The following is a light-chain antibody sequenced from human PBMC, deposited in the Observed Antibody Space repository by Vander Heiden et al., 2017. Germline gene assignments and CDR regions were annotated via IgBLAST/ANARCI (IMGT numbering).Light chain of an antibody. CDR3: QQSYSSPYT. Sequence: DIQTTQSPSSLSASVGDRVTITCRASQSISIYLNWYQQKPGKAPKLLIYGASSLQSGVPSRFTGSGSGTDFALTISSLQPEDSATYYCQQSYSSPYTFGQGTKLEIK. J-gene: IGKJ2*01. CDR2: GAS. V-gene: IGKV1-39*01. CDR1: QSISIY.